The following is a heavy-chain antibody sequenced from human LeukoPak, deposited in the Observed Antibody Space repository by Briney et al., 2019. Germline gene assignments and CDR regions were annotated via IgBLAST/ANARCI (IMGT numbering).Heavy chain of an antibody. D-gene: IGHD6-13*01. CDR3: AREHTIAATGTHWFAP. CDR2: MWYDGSNE. V-gene: IGHV3-33*01. Sequence: PGGSLRLSCAASGFAFSRYGMHWLRQAPGTGLEWVAVMWYDGSNEAYADSVRDRFTISRDNSENRLYLQMSSLRVEDTAVYYCAREHTIAATGTHWFAPWGQGTLVTVSS. CDR1: GFAFSRYG. J-gene: IGHJ5*02.